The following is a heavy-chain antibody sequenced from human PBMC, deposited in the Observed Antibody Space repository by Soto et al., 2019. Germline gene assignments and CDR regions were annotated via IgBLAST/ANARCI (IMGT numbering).Heavy chain of an antibody. J-gene: IGHJ6*02. CDR3: ARDFVDTAMGPYYYYGMDV. V-gene: IGHV3-53*02. CDR1: GFTVSSNY. D-gene: IGHD5-18*01. CDR2: IYSGGST. Sequence: EVQLVETGGGLIQPGGSLRLSCAASGFTVSSNYMSWVRQAPGKGLEWVSVIYSGGSTYYADSVKGRFTISRDNSENTLYLQMNSLRAEDTAVYYCARDFVDTAMGPYYYYGMDVWGQGTTVTVSS.